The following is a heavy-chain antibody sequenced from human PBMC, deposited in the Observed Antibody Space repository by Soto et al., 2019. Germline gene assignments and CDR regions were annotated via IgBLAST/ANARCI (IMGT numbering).Heavy chain of an antibody. CDR3: ARRPFVVVPAAISPQNIYYYYYYMDV. D-gene: IGHD2-2*02. CDR1: GYTFTSYG. Sequence: ASVKVSCKASGYTFTSYGISWVRQAPGQGLEWMGWISAYNGNTNYAQKLQGRVTMTTDTSKSTAYMELRSLRSDDTAVYYCARRPFVVVPAAISPQNIYYYYYYMDVWGKGTTVTVSS. J-gene: IGHJ6*03. CDR2: ISAYNGNT. V-gene: IGHV1-18*01.